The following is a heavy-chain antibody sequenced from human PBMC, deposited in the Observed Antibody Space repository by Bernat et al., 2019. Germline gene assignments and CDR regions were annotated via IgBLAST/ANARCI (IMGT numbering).Heavy chain of an antibody. Sequence: EVQLLESGGGLVQPGGSLRLSCAASGFTFTSYAMSWVRQAPGKGLEWVSAISVSGGRTYSADSVKGRFTMSRDNSKNTLYLQMNSLRAEDTAVYYCAKDDCAGDCHYWYFDLWGRGTLVTVSS. CDR2: ISVSGGRT. V-gene: IGHV3-23*01. J-gene: IGHJ2*01. D-gene: IGHD2-21*02. CDR3: AKDDCAGDCHYWYFDL. CDR1: GFTFTSYA.